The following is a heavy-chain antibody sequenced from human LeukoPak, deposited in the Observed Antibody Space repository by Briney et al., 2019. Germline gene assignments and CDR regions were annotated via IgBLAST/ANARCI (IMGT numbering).Heavy chain of an antibody. D-gene: IGHD3-10*01. J-gene: IGHJ4*02. CDR1: GFTFSSYA. CDR2: ISYDGSNK. Sequence: GGSLRLSCAASGFTFSSYAMHWVRQAPGKGLEWVAVISYDGSNKYYANSVKGRFTISRDSSKNTLYLQMNSLRAEDTAVYYCARDSGLHWGQGTLVTVSS. V-gene: IGHV3-30-3*01. CDR3: ARDSGLH.